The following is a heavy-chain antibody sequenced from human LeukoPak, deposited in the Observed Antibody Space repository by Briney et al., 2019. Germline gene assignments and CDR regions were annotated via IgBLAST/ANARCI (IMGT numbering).Heavy chain of an antibody. CDR1: GYSISSGYY. CDR2: IYHTGST. D-gene: IGHD2-15*01. J-gene: IGHJ4*02. CDR3: ARVLFCSGGSCYLRLFDF. V-gene: IGHV4-38-2*02. Sequence: SETLSLTCTVSGYSISSGYYWAWIRQPPGTGLEWIGSIYHTGSTYYNPSLKSRVTMSVDTSKNQFSLKPTSVTAADTAVYYCARVLFCSGGSCYLRLFDFWGQGTLVTVSS.